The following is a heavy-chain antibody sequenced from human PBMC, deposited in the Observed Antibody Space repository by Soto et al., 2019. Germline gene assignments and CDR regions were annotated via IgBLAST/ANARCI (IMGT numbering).Heavy chain of an antibody. CDR1: GYRFTTQP. CDR2: INSGNGYT. Sequence: QVQLVQSGAEVKKPGASVKVSCKASGYRFTTQPIHWVRQAPGQGLEWMGWINSGNGYTQYSQKFHGRVNITRDTSGVPAHMALSSLRYEDTAVYSCPQRPDLGGGPFDYWGQGTLVTVSS. J-gene: IGHJ4*02. V-gene: IGHV1-3*01. CDR3: PQRPDLGGGPFDY. D-gene: IGHD3-16*01.